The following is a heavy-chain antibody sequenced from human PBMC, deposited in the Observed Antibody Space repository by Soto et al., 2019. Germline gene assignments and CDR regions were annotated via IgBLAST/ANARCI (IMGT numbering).Heavy chain of an antibody. V-gene: IGHV3-30-3*01. CDR3: ARGYRIIDY. J-gene: IGHJ4*02. Sequence: PXXSLRLSFAASGFTFSNYALHWVRQAPGKGLEWVALISSDGSNKYYTDSVKGRFTISRDNPKNTLYLQMSSLRDEDTAVYHCARGYRIIDYWGQGTLVTVSS. CDR1: GFTFSNYA. D-gene: IGHD3-16*02. CDR2: ISSDGSNK.